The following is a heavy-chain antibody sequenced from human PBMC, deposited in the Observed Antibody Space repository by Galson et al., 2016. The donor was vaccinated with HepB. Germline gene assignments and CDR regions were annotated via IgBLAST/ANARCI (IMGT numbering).Heavy chain of an antibody. Sequence: SLRLSCAGSGFTLGDFAMSWIRQAPGKGLEWVAFIRRETYGGTTEYAASVKGRFTISRDDSKGIAYLQMNSLKTEDTAVYYCARQRRATMRYYHYGMDVWGQGTTVTVSS. D-gene: IGHD5-12*01. CDR1: GFTLGDFA. V-gene: IGHV3-49*03. CDR2: IRRETYGGTT. J-gene: IGHJ6*02. CDR3: ARQRRATMRYYHYGMDV.